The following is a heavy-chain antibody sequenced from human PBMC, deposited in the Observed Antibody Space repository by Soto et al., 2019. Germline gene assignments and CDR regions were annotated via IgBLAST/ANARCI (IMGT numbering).Heavy chain of an antibody. Sequence: EVQLVESGGGLVQPGGSLRLSCAASGFTFSSYWMSWVRQAPGKGLEWVANIKQDGSEKYYVDSVKGRFTISRDNAKNSLYLQMNSLRAEDTAVYYCASPRWLQSRLYFDYWGQGTLVTVSS. CDR1: GFTFSSYW. V-gene: IGHV3-7*03. J-gene: IGHJ4*02. CDR2: IKQDGSEK. CDR3: ASPRWLQSRLYFDY. D-gene: IGHD5-12*01.